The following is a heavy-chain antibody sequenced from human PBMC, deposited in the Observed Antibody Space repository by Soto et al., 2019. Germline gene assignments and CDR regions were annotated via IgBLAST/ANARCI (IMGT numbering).Heavy chain of an antibody. D-gene: IGHD4-17*01. J-gene: IGHJ4*02. CDR1: GFTADDYA. V-gene: IGHV3-9*02. CDR2: ISSNSDTI. Sequence: ESGGGLVQPGRSLRLSCVASGFTADDYALHWVRQAPGKGLEWVSGISSNSDTIHYADSVKGRFTISRDNAKNSLFLQMNSLRPEDTAVYYCAKDMKWGGMTTIHYVDSWGQGTLVTVSS. CDR3: AKDMKWGGMTTIHYVDS.